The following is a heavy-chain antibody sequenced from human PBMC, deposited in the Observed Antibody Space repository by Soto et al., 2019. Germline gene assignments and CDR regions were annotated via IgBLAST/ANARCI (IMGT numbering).Heavy chain of an antibody. D-gene: IGHD1-26*01. Sequence: ESGGGVVQPGRSLRLSCAASGFTFSSYGMHWVRQAPGKGLEWVAVISYDGSNKYYADSVKGRFTISRDNSKNTLYLQMNSLRAEDTAVYYCAKGKSGSYYSAFDIWGQGTMVTVSS. CDR3: AKGKSGSYYSAFDI. J-gene: IGHJ3*02. V-gene: IGHV3-30*18. CDR1: GFTFSSYG. CDR2: ISYDGSNK.